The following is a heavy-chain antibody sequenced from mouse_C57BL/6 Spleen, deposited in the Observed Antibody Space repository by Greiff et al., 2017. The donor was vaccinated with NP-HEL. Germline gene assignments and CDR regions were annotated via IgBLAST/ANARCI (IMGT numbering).Heavy chain of an antibody. V-gene: IGHV1-26*01. CDR2: INPNNGGT. CDR3: ARRGPRAMDY. Sequence: VQLQQSGPELVKPGASVKISCKASGYTFTDYYMNWVKQSHGKSLEWIGDINPNNGGTSYNQKFKGKATLTVDKSSSTAYMELRSLTSEDSAVYYCARRGPRAMDYWGQGTSVTVSS. J-gene: IGHJ4*01. CDR1: GYTFTDYY.